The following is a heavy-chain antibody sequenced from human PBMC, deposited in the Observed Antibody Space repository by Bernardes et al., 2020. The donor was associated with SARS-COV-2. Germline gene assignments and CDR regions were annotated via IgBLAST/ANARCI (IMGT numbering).Heavy chain of an antibody. CDR3: ASAGSADCGGDCWFDY. CDR2: INPKSGGT. V-gene: IGHV1-2*04. CDR1: GYTFTDYY. J-gene: IGHJ4*02. D-gene: IGHD2-21*01. Sequence: ASVKVSCKTSGYTFTDYYMHWVRQAPGQGLEWMGWINPKSGGTYYAPKFQGWVTMTRDTSISTAYMDLSRLGSDDTAVYYCASAGSADCGGDCWFDYWGQGTLVTVSS.